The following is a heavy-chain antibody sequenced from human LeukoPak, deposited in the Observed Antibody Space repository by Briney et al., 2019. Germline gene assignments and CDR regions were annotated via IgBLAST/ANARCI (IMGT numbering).Heavy chain of an antibody. D-gene: IGHD5-24*01. CDR1: GFTFSSYE. V-gene: IGHV3-48*03. CDR2: ISSSCSTI. CDR3: ARDTIGDY. J-gene: IGHJ4*02. Sequence: GGSLRLSCAASGFTFSSYEMNWVRQAPGKGLEWVSSISSSCSTIYYADSVKGRFTISRDNAKNSLYLQMNSLRAEDTAVYYCARDTIGDYWGQGTLVTVSS.